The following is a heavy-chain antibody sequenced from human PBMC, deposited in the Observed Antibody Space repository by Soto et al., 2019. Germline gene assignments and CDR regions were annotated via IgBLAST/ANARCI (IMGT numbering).Heavy chain of an antibody. CDR2: IYYSGST. V-gene: IGHV4-59*01. J-gene: IGHJ5*02. Sequence: TLSLTCTVSGGSISSYYWSWIRQPPGKGLEWIGYIYYSGSTNYNPSLKSRVTISVDTSKNQFSLKLSSVTAADTAVYYCARGSGDDYGDYSGWFDPWGQGTLVTVSS. CDR3: ARGSGDDYGDYSGWFDP. D-gene: IGHD4-17*01. CDR1: GGSISSYY.